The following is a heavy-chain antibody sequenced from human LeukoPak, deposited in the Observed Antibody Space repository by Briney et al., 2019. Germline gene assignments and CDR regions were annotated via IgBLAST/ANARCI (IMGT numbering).Heavy chain of an antibody. CDR1: GFTFGGYW. D-gene: IGHD5-12*01. CDR3: TRDRNARATKEDRYDY. CDR2: IREDGSER. V-gene: IGHV3-7*01. J-gene: IGHJ4*02. Sequence: GGSLRLSCVVSGFTFGGYWMSWVRQAPGKGLEWVANIREDGSERNYVDSVKGRFIISRDNSRNSLYLQMNSLRLEDTAVYYCTRDRNARATKEDRYDYWGQGTLVTVSS.